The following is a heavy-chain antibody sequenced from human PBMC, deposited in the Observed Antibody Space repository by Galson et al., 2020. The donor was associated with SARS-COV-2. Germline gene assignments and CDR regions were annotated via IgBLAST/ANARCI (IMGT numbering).Heavy chain of an antibody. D-gene: IGHD6-6*01. CDR3: VKGGTSSFDDFDI. V-gene: IGHV3-64D*06. Sequence: GESLKISCTASGFIFNTYAIHWVRQAPGKGLHYVSVISSLGGSTYYADSVKGRFTLSRDNSKNMVHLEMSSLRPEDTAVYYCVKGGTSSFDDFDIWGQGTQVTVSP. CDR1: GFIFNTYA. J-gene: IGHJ3*02. CDR2: ISSLGGST.